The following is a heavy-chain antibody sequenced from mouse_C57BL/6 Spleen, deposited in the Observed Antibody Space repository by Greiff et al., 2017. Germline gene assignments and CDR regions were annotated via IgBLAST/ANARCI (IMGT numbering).Heavy chain of an antibody. Sequence: EVKVEESGGGLVQPGGSLSLSCAASGFTFTDYYMSWIRQPPGKALEWLGFIRNKANGYTTEYSASVKGRFTISRDNSQSILYLQMNALRAEDSATYYCARIYSYGSSYVNWDFDVWGTGTTVTVSS. J-gene: IGHJ1*03. D-gene: IGHD1-1*01. CDR1: GFTFTDYY. CDR2: IRNKANGYTT. V-gene: IGHV7-3*01. CDR3: ARIYSYGSSYVNWDFDV.